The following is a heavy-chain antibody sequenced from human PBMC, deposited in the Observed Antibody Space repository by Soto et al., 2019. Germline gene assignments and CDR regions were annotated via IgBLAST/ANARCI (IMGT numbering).Heavy chain of an antibody. CDR3: ASASGYSPLSNWFDP. CDR2: IYYSGGT. Sequence: SETLSLTCTVSGGSISSYYWSWIRQPPGKGLEWIGYIYYSGGTNYNPSLKSRVTISVDTSKNQFSLKLSSVTAADTAVYYCASASGYSPLSNWFDPWGQGTLVTVSS. V-gene: IGHV4-59*01. J-gene: IGHJ5*02. CDR1: GGSISSYY. D-gene: IGHD6-13*01.